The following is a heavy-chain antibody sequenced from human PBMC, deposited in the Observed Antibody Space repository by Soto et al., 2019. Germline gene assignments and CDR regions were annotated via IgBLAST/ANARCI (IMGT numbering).Heavy chain of an antibody. CDR2: IWYDGSNK. V-gene: IGHV3-33*01. CDR1: GFTFSSYG. J-gene: IGHJ5*02. CDR3: ARDYDILTGYVYPTFDP. Sequence: GGSLRLSCAASGFTFSSYGMHWVRQAPGKGLEWVAVIWYDGSNKYYADSVKGRFTISRDNSKNTLYLQMNSLRAEDTAVYYCARDYDILTGYVYPTFDPWGQGTLVTVSS. D-gene: IGHD3-9*01.